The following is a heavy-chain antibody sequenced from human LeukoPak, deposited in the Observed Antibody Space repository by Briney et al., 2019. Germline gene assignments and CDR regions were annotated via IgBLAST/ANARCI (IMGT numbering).Heavy chain of an antibody. J-gene: IGHJ4*02. V-gene: IGHV1-69*13. CDR3: ARYSHGVRRYFDY. Sequence: ASVKVSCKASGYTFTGSYMHWVRQAPGQELEWMGGIIPIFGTTNYAQKFQGRVTITADESTSTAYMELSSLRSEDTAVYYCARYSHGVRRYFDYWGQGTLVTVSS. D-gene: IGHD2-15*01. CDR1: GYTFTGSY. CDR2: IIPIFGTT.